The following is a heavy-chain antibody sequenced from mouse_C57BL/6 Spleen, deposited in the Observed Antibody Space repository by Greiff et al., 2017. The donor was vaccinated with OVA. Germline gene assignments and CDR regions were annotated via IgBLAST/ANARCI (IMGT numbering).Heavy chain of an antibody. Sequence: LVESGAELVRPGTSVKVSCKASGYAFTNYLIEWVKQRPGQGLEWIGVINPGSGGTNYNEKFKGKATLTADKSSSTAYMQLSSLTSEDSAVYFCARSYDGYYEGAMDYWGQGTSVTVSS. CDR1: GYAFTNYL. D-gene: IGHD2-3*01. CDR3: ARSYDGYYEGAMDY. V-gene: IGHV1-54*01. CDR2: INPGSGGT. J-gene: IGHJ4*01.